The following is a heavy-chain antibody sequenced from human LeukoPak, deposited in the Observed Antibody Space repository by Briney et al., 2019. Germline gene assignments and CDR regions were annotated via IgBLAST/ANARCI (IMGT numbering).Heavy chain of an antibody. CDR3: ARGSNYVSDYYFDV. V-gene: IGHV4-34*01. Sequence: SETLSLTCAVYGVSLRGYYWSWIRQSPEKGLEWIGEVNHEGDSIYSPSLKSRLTLSVDMSKNQFSLSLRSVTAADTAVYFCARGSNYVSDYYFDVSGKGTTFIVSS. J-gene: IGHJ6*03. CDR2: VNHEGDS. D-gene: IGHD4-11*01. CDR1: GVSLRGYY.